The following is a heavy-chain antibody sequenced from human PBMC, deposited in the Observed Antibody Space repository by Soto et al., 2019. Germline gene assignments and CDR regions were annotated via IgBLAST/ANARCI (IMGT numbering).Heavy chain of an antibody. D-gene: IGHD3-9*01. J-gene: IGHJ4*02. CDR1: GGTFSSYA. CDR3: ARGATGYDILTGYYNGNFIS. CDR2: IIPIFGTA. V-gene: IGHV1-69*13. Sequence: ASVKVSCKASGGTFSSYAISWVRQAPGQGLEWMGGIIPIFGTANYAQKFQGRVTITADESTSTAYMELSSLRSEDTAVYYCARGATGYDILTGYYNGNFISWGQGTLVTVSS.